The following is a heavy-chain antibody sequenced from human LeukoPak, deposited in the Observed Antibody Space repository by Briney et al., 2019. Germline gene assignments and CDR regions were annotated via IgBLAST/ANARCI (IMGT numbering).Heavy chain of an antibody. CDR2: ITSSSSNI. CDR3: ARGRTSSWYFDY. CDR1: GFTFSGYN. J-gene: IGHJ4*02. D-gene: IGHD6-13*01. V-gene: IGHV3-48*02. Sequence: QTGGSLRLSCAASGFTFSGYNMNWVRHAPGKGLECVSFITSSSSNIYRADSVKGRFTISRDNAKNSLYLQMNSLRDEDTAVYFCARGRTSSWYFDYWGQGTLVTVSS.